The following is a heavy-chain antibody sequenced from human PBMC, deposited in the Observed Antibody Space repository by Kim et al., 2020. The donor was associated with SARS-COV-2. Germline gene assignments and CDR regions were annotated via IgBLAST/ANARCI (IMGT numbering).Heavy chain of an antibody. CDR1: GFTFSNYG. CDR2: ISFGGVT. V-gene: IGHV3-23*01. D-gene: IGHD2-2*01. J-gene: IGHJ4*02. CDR3: AGICGTTSCSDDY. Sequence: GGSLRLSCAASGFTFSNYGVSWVRQAPGKGLEWVSAISFGGVTDYADSVGGRFTTSRDNPKSTVYLQMNSLRAEDTAVYYCAGICGTTSCSDDYWGQGTLVTVSS.